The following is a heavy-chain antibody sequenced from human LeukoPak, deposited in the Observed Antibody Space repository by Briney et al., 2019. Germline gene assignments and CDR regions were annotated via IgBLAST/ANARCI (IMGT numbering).Heavy chain of an antibody. CDR2: IYYSGST. Sequence: SQTLSLTCAVSGGSISSGDYYWSWIRQPPGKGLEWIGYIYYSGSTYYNPSLKSRVTISVDTSKNQFSLKLSSVTAADTAVYYCAGSIAVAGTVGIDYWGQGTLVTVSS. J-gene: IGHJ4*02. V-gene: IGHV4-30-4*08. D-gene: IGHD6-19*01. CDR1: GGSISSGDYY. CDR3: AGSIAVAGTVGIDY.